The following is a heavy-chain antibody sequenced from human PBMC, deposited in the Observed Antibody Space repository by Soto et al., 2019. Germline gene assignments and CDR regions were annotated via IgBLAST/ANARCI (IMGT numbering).Heavy chain of an antibody. V-gene: IGHV4-30-4*01. Sequence: SETLSLTCTVCGASISSSDYYWSWIRQPPGKGLEWIGYSHYSGSTFYNPSLKSRVTISLDTSKDQFSLRLGSVAATDTAVYFCAREIRYCSNGVCSSSAMDVWGQGTTVTVSS. CDR2: SHYSGST. J-gene: IGHJ6*02. CDR1: GASISSSDYY. CDR3: AREIRYCSNGVCSSSAMDV. D-gene: IGHD2-8*01.